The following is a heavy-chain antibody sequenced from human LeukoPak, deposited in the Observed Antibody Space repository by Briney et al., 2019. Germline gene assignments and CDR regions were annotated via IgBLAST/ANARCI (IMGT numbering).Heavy chain of an antibody. CDR3: ARYYQLLDY. CDR1: GYTFTNYY. CDR2: INPSGGRT. J-gene: IGHJ4*02. Sequence: GASVKVSCKASGYTFTNYYMHWVRQAPGQGLEWMGIINPSGGRTAYAQRFQGRVTVTSDMSTSTVYMELSSLTSEDTAVYYCARYYQLLDYWGQGTLVTVSS. V-gene: IGHV1-46*01. D-gene: IGHD2-2*01.